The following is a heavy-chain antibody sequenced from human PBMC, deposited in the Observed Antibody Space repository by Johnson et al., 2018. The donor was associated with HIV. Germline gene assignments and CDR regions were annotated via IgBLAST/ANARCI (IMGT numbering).Heavy chain of an antibody. CDR1: GFTFDDYA. D-gene: IGHD3-3*01. CDR3: AREFTLDWLNPTI. CDR2: INADGRST. Sequence: QAQLVESGGGVVQPGGSLRLSCAASGFTFDDYAMHWVRQAPGNGLEWVSRINADGRSTTSADSVKGRFTISRDNSKNTLYLQMNSLRAEDTAVYYCAREFTLDWLNPTIWGQGTMVTVSS. J-gene: IGHJ3*02. V-gene: IGHV3-NL1*01.